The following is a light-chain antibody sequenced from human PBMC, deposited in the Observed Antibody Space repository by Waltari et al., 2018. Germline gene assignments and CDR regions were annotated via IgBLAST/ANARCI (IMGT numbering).Light chain of an antibody. J-gene: IGKJ3*01. V-gene: IGKV1-27*01. Sequence: DIQMTQSPSSLSASVGDRVTVTCRASQGISKELSWYQQKPGKAPTLLIYAASSLQTGVSSRFSGSGSGTDFTLTISSLQPEDVATYYCQQDYTTPFTFGPGTELDIK. CDR2: AAS. CDR3: QQDYTTPFT. CDR1: QGISKE.